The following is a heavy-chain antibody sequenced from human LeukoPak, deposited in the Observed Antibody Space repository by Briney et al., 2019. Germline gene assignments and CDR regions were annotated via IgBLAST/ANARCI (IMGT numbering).Heavy chain of an antibody. Sequence: SETLSLTCTVSGGSISSYYWSWIRQPPGKGLEWIGYIYYSGSTNYNPSLKSRVTISVDTSKNQFSLKLSTVTAADTAVYYCASGAAAGNYYFDYWGQGTLVTVSS. V-gene: IGHV4-59*01. CDR2: IYYSGST. CDR1: GGSISSYY. J-gene: IGHJ4*02. CDR3: ASGAAAGNYYFDY. D-gene: IGHD6-13*01.